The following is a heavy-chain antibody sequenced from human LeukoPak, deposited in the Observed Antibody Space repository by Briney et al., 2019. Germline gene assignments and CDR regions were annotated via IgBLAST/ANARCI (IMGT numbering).Heavy chain of an antibody. J-gene: IGHJ4*02. CDR2: IHFRDSDT. CDR3: ATLHNYYGSGSYSPYFDY. D-gene: IGHD3-10*01. Sequence: GESLKISCQGSGQSFTNYWIGWVRQMPGKGLEWMGFIHFRDSDTRYSPSFQGQVTISADKSISTAYLQWSSLKASDTAMYYCATLHNYYGSGSYSPYFDYWGQGTLVTVSS. V-gene: IGHV5-51*01. CDR1: GQSFTNYW.